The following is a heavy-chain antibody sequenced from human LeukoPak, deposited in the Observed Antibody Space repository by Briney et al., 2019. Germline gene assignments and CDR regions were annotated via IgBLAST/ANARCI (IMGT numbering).Heavy chain of an antibody. V-gene: IGHV3-NL1*01. CDR1: GFTFSSYG. CDR2: IYRDDYI. Sequence: PGGSLRLSCAASGFTFSSYGMHWVRQAPGKGLEWVSVIYRDDYIYYADFVKGRFTISRDNSKNTVYLQMNSLKAEDTAVYYCARIPYSSWPGDVFDIWGQGTMVTVSS. CDR3: ARIPYSSWPGDVFDI. J-gene: IGHJ3*02. D-gene: IGHD6-13*01.